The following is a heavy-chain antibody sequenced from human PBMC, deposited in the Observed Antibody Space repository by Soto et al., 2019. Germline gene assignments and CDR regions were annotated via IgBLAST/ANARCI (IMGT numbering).Heavy chain of an antibody. D-gene: IGHD5-12*01. V-gene: IGHV4-30-4*01. CDR1: GGSSSSGDYY. Sequence: SETLSLTCTVSGGSSSSGDYYWSGIRHPPGKGLEYIGYIYYSGSSHYNPSLKSRVTISLDTSRNQFSLKLSSVTAADTAVYYCARAIVATIGGIDVWGQGTTVTVSS. CDR3: ARAIVATIGGIDV. J-gene: IGHJ6*02. CDR2: IYYSGSS.